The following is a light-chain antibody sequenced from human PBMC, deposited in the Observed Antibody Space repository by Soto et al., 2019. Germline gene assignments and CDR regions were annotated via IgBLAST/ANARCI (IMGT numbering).Light chain of an antibody. CDR2: DVS. Sequence: QSALTQPASVSGSPGQSITIFCTGASSDVGAHNFVSWYQQHPGNAPKLLIYDVSNRPSGVSDHFSGSKSGNTASLTITWLQAEDEADYYCSSYTSSNTYVFGTGTKVTVL. J-gene: IGLJ1*01. CDR1: SSDVGAHNF. CDR3: SSYTSSNTYV. V-gene: IGLV2-14*03.